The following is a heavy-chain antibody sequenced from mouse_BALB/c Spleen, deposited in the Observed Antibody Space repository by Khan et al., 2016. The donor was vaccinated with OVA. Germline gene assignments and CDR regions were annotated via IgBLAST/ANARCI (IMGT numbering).Heavy chain of an antibody. V-gene: IGHV5-17*02. Sequence: EVQLEESGGGLVQSGGSRKLSCTASGFTFTSYGMHWIRQAPEKGLEWVAYISSDSNTIYYADTVKGRFTISRDNPKNTLFQQMTSLRSGDTAMYFCATSYFYGYYFDYWGQGTTLTVSP. J-gene: IGHJ2*01. CDR3: ATSYFYGYYFDY. CDR1: GFTFTSYG. D-gene: IGHD1-1*01. CDR2: ISSDSNTI.